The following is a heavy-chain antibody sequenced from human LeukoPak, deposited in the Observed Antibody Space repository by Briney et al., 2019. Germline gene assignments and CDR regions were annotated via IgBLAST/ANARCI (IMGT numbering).Heavy chain of an antibody. D-gene: IGHD5-18*01. J-gene: IGHJ4*02. CDR1: GDFITAYY. CDR3: AREDSYAVRGYFDY. CDR2: IYYSGST. V-gene: IGHV4-59*01. Sequence: SETLSLTCTVSGDFITAYYWSWIRQPPGKGLEWIGYIYYSGSTNYNPSLKSRVTISVDTSKNQFSLKLSSVTAADTAGYYCAREDSYAVRGYFDYWGQGTLVTVSS.